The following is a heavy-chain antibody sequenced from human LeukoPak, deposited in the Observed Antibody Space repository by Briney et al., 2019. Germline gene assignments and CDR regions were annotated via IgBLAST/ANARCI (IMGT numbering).Heavy chain of an antibody. CDR1: GFTFSNYW. V-gene: IGHV3-74*01. CDR3: ARGSGGFDY. J-gene: IGHJ4*02. D-gene: IGHD6-19*01. Sequence: PGGSLRLSCADSGFTFSNYWMHWVRQAPGKGLVWVSFTNNDGTTKAYAGSVTGRFTIFRDNAKNTVDLQMNSLSAEDTAVYYCARGSGGFDYWGQGSLVTVSS. CDR2: TNNDGTTK.